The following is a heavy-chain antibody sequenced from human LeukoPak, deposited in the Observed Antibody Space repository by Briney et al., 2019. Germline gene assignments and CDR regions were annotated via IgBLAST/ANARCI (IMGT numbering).Heavy chain of an antibody. CDR3: AEPQVAARGIPSYYIGMDV. Sequence: SETLSLTCTVSGGSISSSSYYWGGLRPPRGGRLECMGSIYYRGSNYYNPPHKNRVTIFGDTYKHLFPQKLTSVIAAAAAEYFGAEPQVAARGIPSYYIGMDVWGRGTTVTVSS. D-gene: IGHD6-13*01. V-gene: IGHV4-39*01. CDR1: GGSISSSSYY. J-gene: IGHJ6*02. CDR2: IYYRGSN.